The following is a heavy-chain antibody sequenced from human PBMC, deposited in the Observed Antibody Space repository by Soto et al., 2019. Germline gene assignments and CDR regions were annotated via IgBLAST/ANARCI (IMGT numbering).Heavy chain of an antibody. CDR1: GGSVSSMSYF. CDR2: IYYNGST. Sequence: SETLSLTCTVSGGSVSSMSYFWGWIRQPPGKGLEWIGTIYYNGSTYYNPSLKSRVTLSVDTSKNQFSLKLTSVTASDTALYYCARQRVVPATPTNWFDPWGQGTLVTVSS. V-gene: IGHV4-39*01. J-gene: IGHJ5*02. CDR3: ARQRVVPATPTNWFDP. D-gene: IGHD2-15*01.